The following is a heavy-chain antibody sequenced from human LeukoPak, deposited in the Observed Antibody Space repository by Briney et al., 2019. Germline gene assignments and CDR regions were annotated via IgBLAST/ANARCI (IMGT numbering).Heavy chain of an antibody. CDR3: ARVVGYQYYFDF. V-gene: IGHV3-21*01. D-gene: IGHD5-18*01. CDR1: GFTFSNYA. J-gene: IGHJ4*02. Sequence: KPGGSLRLSCAVSGFTFSNYAMHWVRQAPGKGLEWVSSISSSGSDIYFADSVKGRFSISRGNARNSLYLHMKSLRADDTAVYYCARVVGYQYYFDFWGQGTLVTVSS. CDR2: ISSSGSDI.